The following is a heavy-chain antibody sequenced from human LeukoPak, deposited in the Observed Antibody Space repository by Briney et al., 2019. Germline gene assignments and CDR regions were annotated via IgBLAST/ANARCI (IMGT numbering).Heavy chain of an antibody. D-gene: IGHD1-26*01. CDR1: GFPFSSYE. V-gene: IGHV3-48*03. J-gene: IGHJ4*02. CDR3: ARDSYSGSYGY. Sequence: GGSLRLSCAASGFPFSSYEVNWVRDAPGEGREWVSYISSSGSTIYYADSVKGRFTISRDNAKNSLYLQMNSLRAEDTAVYYCARDSYSGSYGYWGQGTLVTVSS. CDR2: ISSSGSTI.